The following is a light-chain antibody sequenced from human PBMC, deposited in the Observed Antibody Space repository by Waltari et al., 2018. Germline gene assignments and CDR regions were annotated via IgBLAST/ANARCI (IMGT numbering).Light chain of an antibody. CDR2: GAS. J-gene: IGKJ1*01. CDR3: QERGRT. Sequence: IVMTQSPATLSVSPGEGATLPCKASQSLSSNLAGYQQKPGQLPRLLIYGASTRATGIPARFSGSGSGTEFTLTISSLQAEDFAVYYCQERGRTFGQGTKVEIK. V-gene: IGKV3-15*01. CDR1: QSLSSN.